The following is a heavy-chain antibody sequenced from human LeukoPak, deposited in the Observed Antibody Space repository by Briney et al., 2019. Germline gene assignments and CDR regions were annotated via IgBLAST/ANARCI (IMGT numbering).Heavy chain of an antibody. J-gene: IGHJ4*02. CDR2: ISGSGTST. CDR1: GFTFSSYA. CDR3: TKRPVVVITTPYFDY. V-gene: IGHV3-23*01. Sequence: QSGGSLRLSCAASGFTFSSYAMSWVRQAPGKGLEWVSSISGSGTSTYYADSVKGRFTISRDNSKNTLFLQMNSLRAEDTAVYYSTKRPVVVITTPYFDYWGQGTLVTVSS. D-gene: IGHD3-22*01.